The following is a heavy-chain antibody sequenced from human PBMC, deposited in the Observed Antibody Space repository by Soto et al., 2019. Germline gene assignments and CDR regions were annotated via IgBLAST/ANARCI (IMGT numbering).Heavy chain of an antibody. D-gene: IGHD7-27*01. CDR2: INGGGGST. V-gene: IGHV3-23*01. J-gene: IGHJ4*02. Sequence: VQLLESGGGLVQPGGSLRLSCAASGFTFSSSAMSWVRQAPGKGLEWVSAINGGGGSTFYADSMKGRFTISRDNSKNTLYLQMNSLRVEDTAVYYCAKGGTGDVGDYWGQGTLVTVSS. CDR3: AKGGTGDVGDY. CDR1: GFTFSSSA.